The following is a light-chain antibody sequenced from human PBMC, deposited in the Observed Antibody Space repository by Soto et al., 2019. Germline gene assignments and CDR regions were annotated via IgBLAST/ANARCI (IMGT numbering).Light chain of an antibody. Sequence: EIVLTQSPGTLSVSPGERATLSCRASQSISSNYLAWYQQKPGQAPSLLIYGASSRATGIPDRFSGSGSGTDFTLAISRREPEDFSIYYWQQYVSWTFGQGTKVEIK. V-gene: IGKV3-20*01. CDR3: QQYVSWT. CDR2: GAS. CDR1: QSISSNY. J-gene: IGKJ1*01.